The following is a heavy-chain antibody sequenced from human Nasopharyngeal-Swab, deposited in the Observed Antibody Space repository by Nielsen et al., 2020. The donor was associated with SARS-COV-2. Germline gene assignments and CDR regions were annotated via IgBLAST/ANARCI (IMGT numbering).Heavy chain of an antibody. Sequence: WIRQPPGKGLEWVSVIFSSGSTYYAGSVKGRFSISRDNSKNTLNLQMNSLRAEDTAVYYCAKEQDSVGANAGIGYWGPGTLVTVSS. CDR2: IFSSGST. CDR3: AKEQDSVGANAGIGY. J-gene: IGHJ4*02. D-gene: IGHD1-26*01. V-gene: IGHV3-53*01.